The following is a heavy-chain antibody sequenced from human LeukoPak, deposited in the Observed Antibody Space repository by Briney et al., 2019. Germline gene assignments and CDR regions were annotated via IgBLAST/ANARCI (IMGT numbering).Heavy chain of an antibody. J-gene: IGHJ4*02. Sequence: ASVKVSCKASGYTFTSYDIIWVRQAPGQGLEWMGWVSAYSGNTNYAQKIQARVTMTTDTATSTAYMELRSLRSDDTAVYYCARGPYYSDSSGYYSAFDYWGQGTLVTVSS. CDR2: VSAYSGNT. V-gene: IGHV1-18*01. D-gene: IGHD3-22*01. CDR3: ARGPYYSDSSGYYSAFDY. CDR1: GYTFTSYD.